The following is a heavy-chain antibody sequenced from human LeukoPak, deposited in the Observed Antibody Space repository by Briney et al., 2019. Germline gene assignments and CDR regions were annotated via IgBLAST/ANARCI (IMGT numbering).Heavy chain of an antibody. CDR3: ARDIYSGYDSGLDY. V-gene: IGHV3-20*04. CDR2: INWNGGST. J-gene: IGHJ4*02. CDR1: GFTFDDYG. D-gene: IGHD5-12*01. Sequence: GGSLRLSCAASGFTFDDYGMSWVRQAPGKGLEWVSGINWNGGSTGYADSVKGRFTISRDNAKNSLYLQMNSLRAEDTALYYCARDIYSGYDSGLDYWGQGTLVTVSS.